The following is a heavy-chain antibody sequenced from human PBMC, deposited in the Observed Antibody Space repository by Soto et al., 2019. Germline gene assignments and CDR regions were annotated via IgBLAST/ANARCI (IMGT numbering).Heavy chain of an antibody. V-gene: IGHV3-7*03. CDR3: ARGTELRYCTSSSCPGLDV. CDR1: GFTSSSYW. Sequence: VGSLRLSCAASGFTSSSYWMTWVRQAPGKGLEWVANIAQDGSEKHYVDSVKGRFTISRDNGKNSLSLQMNSLRAEDTAVYYCARGTELRYCTSSSCPGLDVWGQGTTVTVSS. D-gene: IGHD2-2*01. CDR2: IAQDGSEK. J-gene: IGHJ6*02.